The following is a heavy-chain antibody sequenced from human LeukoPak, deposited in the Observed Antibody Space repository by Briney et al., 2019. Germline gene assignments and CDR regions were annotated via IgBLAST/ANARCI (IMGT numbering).Heavy chain of an antibody. V-gene: IGHV1-18*01. J-gene: IGHJ4*02. Sequence: GASVKVSCKASGYTFTSYGISWVRQAPGQGLEWMGWISAYNGNTNYAQKLQGRVTMTTDTSTSTAYMELRSLRSDDTAVYYCAATAYYDSSGYYPVDYWGQGTLVTVSS. CDR1: GYTFTSYG. CDR3: AATAYYDSSGYYPVDY. CDR2: ISAYNGNT. D-gene: IGHD3-22*01.